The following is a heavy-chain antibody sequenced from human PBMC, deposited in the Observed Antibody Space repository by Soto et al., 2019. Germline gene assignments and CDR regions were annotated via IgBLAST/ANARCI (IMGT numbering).Heavy chain of an antibody. J-gene: IGHJ4*02. Sequence: ASVKVSCKASGYTFTSYGISWVRQAPGQGLEWMGWISAYNGNTNYAQKLQGRVTMTTDTSTSTAYMELRSLRAEDTAVYYCARVSEAGVHPDYWGQGTLVTVSS. CDR2: ISAYNGNT. CDR1: GYTFTSYG. V-gene: IGHV1-18*01. D-gene: IGHD3-3*01. CDR3: ARVSEAGVHPDY.